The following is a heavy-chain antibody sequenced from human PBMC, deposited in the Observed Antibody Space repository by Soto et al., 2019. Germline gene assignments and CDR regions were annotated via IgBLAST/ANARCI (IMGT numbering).Heavy chain of an antibody. Sequence: PGWSLRLACASCGVTLDNYAMAGVRQDPGKGLEWVAESFSSGGTQYADSVKGRFTISRDNSRNMVFLQMNGLRVEDTALYYCARDREPDGIWTFDSWGQGALVTVSS. CDR3: ARDREPDGIWTFDS. CDR2: SFSSGGT. J-gene: IGHJ4*02. D-gene: IGHD3-9*01. CDR1: GVTLDNYA. V-gene: IGHV3-23*05.